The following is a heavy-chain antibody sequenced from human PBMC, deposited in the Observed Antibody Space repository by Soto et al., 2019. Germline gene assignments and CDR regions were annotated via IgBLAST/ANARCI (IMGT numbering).Heavy chain of an antibody. D-gene: IGHD3-10*01. CDR3: ARFAAPPPRGHGADY. V-gene: IGHV4-39*01. CDR1: GGSISRSSYY. J-gene: IGHJ4*02. Sequence: QLQLQESGPGLVKPSETLSLTCTVSGGSISRSSYYWGWIRQPPGKGLEWIGSIYFTGSAYYNPSRKRRLTLALDTSKRHFSRTLSAVTAADTAVYDCARFAAPPPRGHGADYWGQGTLVTVSS. CDR2: IYFTGSA.